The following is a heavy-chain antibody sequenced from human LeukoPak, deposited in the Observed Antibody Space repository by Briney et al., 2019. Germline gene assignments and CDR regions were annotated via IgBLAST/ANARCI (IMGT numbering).Heavy chain of an antibody. CDR1: GFSLSTSGVG. CDR3: ARRRGGFETRIFDY. Sequence: ESGPTLVNPTETLTLTCTFSGFSLSTSGVGVGWIRQPPGKALEWLALIYWDDDKRYSPSLKSRLTITKDTSKNQVVLTMTNMDPVDTATYYCARRRGGFETRIFDYWGQGTLVTVSS. J-gene: IGHJ4*02. D-gene: IGHD3-16*01. V-gene: IGHV2-5*02. CDR2: IYWDDDK.